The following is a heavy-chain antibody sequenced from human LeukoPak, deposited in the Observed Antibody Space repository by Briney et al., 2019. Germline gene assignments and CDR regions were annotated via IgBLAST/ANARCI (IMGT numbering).Heavy chain of an antibody. Sequence: SETLSLTCTVSGDSISRYYWSWIRQPAGKGLEWIGRMYTSESTNYNPSLKNRITISVDPSKNQFSLKLISVTAADTAVYYCAREITSTSRHFDYWGQGTLVTVSS. J-gene: IGHJ4*02. CDR2: MYTSEST. CDR3: AREITSTSRHFDY. CDR1: GDSISRYY. V-gene: IGHV4-4*07. D-gene: IGHD2-2*01.